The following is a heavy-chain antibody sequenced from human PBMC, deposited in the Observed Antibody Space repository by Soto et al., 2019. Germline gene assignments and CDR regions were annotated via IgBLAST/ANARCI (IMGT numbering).Heavy chain of an antibody. CDR3: ARARGDYVWGSYRSYYFDY. CDR2: IYYSGST. D-gene: IGHD3-16*02. Sequence: SETLSLTCTVSGGSISSGGYYWSWIRQHPGKGLEWIGYIYYSGSTYYNPSLKSRVTISVDTSKSQFSLKLSSVTAADTAVYYCARARGDYVWGSYRSYYFDYWGQGTLVTVSS. CDR1: GGSISSGGYY. V-gene: IGHV4-31*03. J-gene: IGHJ4*02.